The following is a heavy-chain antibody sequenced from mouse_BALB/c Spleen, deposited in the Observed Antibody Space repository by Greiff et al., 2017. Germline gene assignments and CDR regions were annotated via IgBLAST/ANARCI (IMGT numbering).Heavy chain of an antibody. Sequence: EVKLQQSGPGLVKPSQSLSLTCTVTGYSITSDYAWNWIRQFPGNKLEWMGYISYSGSTSYNPSLKSRISITRDTSKNQFFLQLNSVTTEDTATYYCARDYYGSSYRFAYWGQGTLVTVSA. CDR3: ARDYYGSSYRFAY. CDR2: ISYSGST. D-gene: IGHD1-1*01. V-gene: IGHV3-2*02. CDR1: GYSITSDYA. J-gene: IGHJ3*01.